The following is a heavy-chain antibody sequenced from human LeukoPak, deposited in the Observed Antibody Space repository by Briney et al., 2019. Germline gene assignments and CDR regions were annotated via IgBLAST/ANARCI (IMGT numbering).Heavy chain of an antibody. Sequence: SETLSLTCTVSGGSISSYYWSWIRQPAGKGLEWIGRIYTSGSTNYNPSLKSRVTMSVDTSKNQFSLKLSSVTAADTAVYYCARSMVRGVIIIYYYGMDVWGQGTTVTVSS. D-gene: IGHD3-10*01. CDR3: ARSMVRGVIIIYYYGMDV. CDR1: GGSISSYY. J-gene: IGHJ6*02. CDR2: IYTSGST. V-gene: IGHV4-4*07.